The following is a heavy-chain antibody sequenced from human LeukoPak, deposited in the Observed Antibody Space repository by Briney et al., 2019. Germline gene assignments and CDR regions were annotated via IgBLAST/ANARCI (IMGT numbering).Heavy chain of an antibody. CDR1: GYTFTSYD. J-gene: IGHJ5*02. CDR2: MNPNSGNT. V-gene: IGHV1-8*01. CDR3: AAVGATGWFDP. D-gene: IGHD1-26*01. Sequence: ASVKVSCKAPGYTFTSYDINWVRQATGQGLEWMGWMNPNSGNTGYEQKFQGRVTMTRNTSISTAYMELSSLRSEDTAVYYCAAVGATGWFDPWGQGTLVTVSS.